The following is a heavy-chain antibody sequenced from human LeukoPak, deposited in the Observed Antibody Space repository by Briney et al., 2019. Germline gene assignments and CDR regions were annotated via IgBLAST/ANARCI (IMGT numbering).Heavy chain of an antibody. J-gene: IGHJ4*02. V-gene: IGHV3-30-3*01. CDR1: GFTFSSYA. CDR2: ISYDGSNK. Sequence: GGSLRLSCAASGFTFSSYAMHWVRQAPGKGLEWVAVISYDGSNKYYADSVKGRFTISRDNSKNTLYLQMNSLRAEDTAVYYCARDSSRYWGQGTLVTVSS. CDR3: ARDSSRY. D-gene: IGHD6-13*01.